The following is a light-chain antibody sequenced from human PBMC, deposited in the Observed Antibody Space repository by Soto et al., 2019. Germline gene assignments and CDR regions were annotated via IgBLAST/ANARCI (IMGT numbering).Light chain of an antibody. CDR3: SSYTTTNTLL. J-gene: IGLJ1*01. CDR1: DSDVGAYNY. CDR2: EVT. Sequence: LTQPASVSESPGQSITISCTGTDSDVGAYNYVAWYQQHPDKAPKLLIFEVTKRPSGVSDRFSGSKSGNTASLTISGLQPEDEADYFCSSYTTTNTLLFGPGTKVTVL. V-gene: IGLV2-14*01.